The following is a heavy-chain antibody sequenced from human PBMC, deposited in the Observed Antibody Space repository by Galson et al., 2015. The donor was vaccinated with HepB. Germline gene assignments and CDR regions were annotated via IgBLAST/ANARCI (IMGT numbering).Heavy chain of an antibody. Sequence: SVKVSCKASGSTFSSYAISWVRQAPGQGLEWMGGIIPIFGTANYAQKFQGRVTITADESTSTAYMELSSLRSEDTAVYYCARDRNDFWSGYHHHYYYYMDVWGKGTTVTVSS. J-gene: IGHJ6*03. CDR3: ARDRNDFWSGYHHHYYYYMDV. D-gene: IGHD3-3*01. V-gene: IGHV1-69*13. CDR2: IIPIFGTA. CDR1: GSTFSSYA.